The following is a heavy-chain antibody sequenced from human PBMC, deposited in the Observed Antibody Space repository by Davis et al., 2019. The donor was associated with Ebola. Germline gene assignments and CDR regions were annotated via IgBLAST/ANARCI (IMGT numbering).Heavy chain of an antibody. V-gene: IGHV1-3*01. J-gene: IGHJ4*02. Sequence: ASVKVSCKASGYTFTSYAMHWVRQAPGQRLEWMGWINAGNGNTKYSQKFQGRVTMTRNTSISTAYMELSSLRSEDTAVYYCARRDSSGWYIRFDYWGQGTLVTVSS. CDR2: INAGNGNT. CDR3: ARRDSSGWYIRFDY. D-gene: IGHD6-19*01. CDR1: GYTFTSYA.